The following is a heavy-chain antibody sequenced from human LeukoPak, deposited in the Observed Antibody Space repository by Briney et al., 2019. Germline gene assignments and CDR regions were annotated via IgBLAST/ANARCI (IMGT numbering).Heavy chain of an antibody. CDR1: GFTFSIYV. V-gene: IGHV3-23*01. Sequence: GGSLRLSCAASGFTFSIYVMSWVRQAPGKGLEWVSTISGGTSGTHYADSVRGRFTISRDNSKNTLYLRMNSLRAEDTAVYYCAKAMGYSYGYYFDYWGQGTLVTVSS. D-gene: IGHD5-18*01. CDR3: AKAMGYSYGYYFDY. CDR2: ISGGTSGT. J-gene: IGHJ4*02.